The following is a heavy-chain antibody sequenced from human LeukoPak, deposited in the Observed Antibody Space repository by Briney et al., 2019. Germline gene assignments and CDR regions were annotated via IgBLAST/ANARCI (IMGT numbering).Heavy chain of an antibody. CDR2: IDPSDSYT. V-gene: IGHV5-10-1*01. CDR1: GYSFTSYW. J-gene: IGHJ6*02. Sequence: GESLKISCKGFGYSFTSYWIGWVRQMPGKGLEWMGRIDPSDSYTNYSPSFQGHVTISADKSISTAYLQWSSLKASDTAMYYCARQSPTMTTVTSYYYYGMDVWGQGTTVTVSS. D-gene: IGHD4-11*01. CDR3: ARQSPTMTTVTSYYYYGMDV.